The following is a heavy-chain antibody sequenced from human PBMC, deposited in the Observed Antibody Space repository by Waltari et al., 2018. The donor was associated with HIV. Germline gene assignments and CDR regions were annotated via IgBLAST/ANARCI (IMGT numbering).Heavy chain of an antibody. V-gene: IGHV3-30*18. D-gene: IGHD2-2*01. CDR1: GFTFSSYG. CDR2: ISNDRRTK. CDR3: AKDRLSVVPHGMGV. Sequence: QVQLVESGGGVVQPGRSLRLSCAASGFTFSSYGLHWVRRAPGKGLEWVAIISNDRRTKSYAASVKGRFPISRDNSKNAVYLQMNGLRAEDTAVYYCAKDRLSVVPHGMGVWGQGTTGTVSS. J-gene: IGHJ6*02.